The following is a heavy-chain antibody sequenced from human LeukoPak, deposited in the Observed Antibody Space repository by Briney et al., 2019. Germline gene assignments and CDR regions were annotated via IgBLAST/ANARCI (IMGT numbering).Heavy chain of an antibody. CDR2: ISYDGSNK. V-gene: IGHV3-30*18. CDR3: AKAVKYSSGWYDYYYMDV. CDR1: GFTFSSYG. J-gene: IGHJ6*03. D-gene: IGHD6-19*01. Sequence: GRSLRLSCAASGFTFSSYGMHWVRQAPGKGLEWVAVISYDGSNKYYADSVKGRFTISRDNSKNTLYLQMNSLRAEDTAVYYCAKAVKYSSGWYDYYYMDVWDKGTTVTVSS.